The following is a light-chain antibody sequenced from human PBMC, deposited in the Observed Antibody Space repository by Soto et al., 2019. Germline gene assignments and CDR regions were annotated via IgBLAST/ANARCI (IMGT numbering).Light chain of an antibody. CDR2: DAS. CDR1: QSVSSY. J-gene: IGKJ2*01. Sequence: EIVLTQSPATLSLSPGERATLFCRASQSVSSYLAWYQQKPGQAPRLLIYDASNRATGIPARFSGSGSGTDFTLTISSLEPEDSAVYYCQQRSNWPPTFGQGTKLEIK. V-gene: IGKV3-11*01. CDR3: QQRSNWPPT.